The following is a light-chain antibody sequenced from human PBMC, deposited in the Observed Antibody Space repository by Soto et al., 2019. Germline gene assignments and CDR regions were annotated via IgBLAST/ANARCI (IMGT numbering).Light chain of an antibody. V-gene: IGLV2-8*01. CDR1: SSDVGDYNY. Sequence: QSALTQPHSASGSPGQSVTISCTGTSSDVGDYNYVSWYQQHPGKAPKLIIYEVNKRPSGVPDRFSGSKSGNTASLTVSGLQAEDEADYYCSSYAGSNTFLFGGGTKVTVL. CDR2: EVN. J-gene: IGLJ3*02. CDR3: SSYAGSNTFL.